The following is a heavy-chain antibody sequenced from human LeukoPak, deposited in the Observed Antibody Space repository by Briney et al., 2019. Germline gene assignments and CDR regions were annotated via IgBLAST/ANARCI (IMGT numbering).Heavy chain of an antibody. CDR3: ARRRYGDYGYGMDV. CDR1: GGSISSYY. D-gene: IGHD4-17*01. V-gene: IGHV4-59*08. Sequence: SETLSLTCTVSGGSISSYYWSWIRQPPGKGLEWIGYIYYSGSTNYNPSLKSRVTISVDTSKNQFSLKLSSVTAADTAVYYCARRRYGDYGYGMDVWGQGTTVTVSS. CDR2: IYYSGST. J-gene: IGHJ6*02.